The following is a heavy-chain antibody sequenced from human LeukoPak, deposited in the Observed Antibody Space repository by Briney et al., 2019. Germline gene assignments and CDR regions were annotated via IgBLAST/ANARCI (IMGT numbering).Heavy chain of an antibody. CDR3: ARTYCGGDCRGYYYHYYMDV. V-gene: IGHV4-61*02. CDR2: IYTSGST. D-gene: IGHD2-21*02. CDR1: GGSISSGSYY. Sequence: SQTLSLTCTVSGGSISSGSYYWSWIRQPAGKGLEWIGRIYTSGSTNYNPSLKSRVTISVDRSKNQFSLKLRSVTAADTAVYYCARTYCGGDCRGYYYHYYMDVWGKGTTVTISS. J-gene: IGHJ6*03.